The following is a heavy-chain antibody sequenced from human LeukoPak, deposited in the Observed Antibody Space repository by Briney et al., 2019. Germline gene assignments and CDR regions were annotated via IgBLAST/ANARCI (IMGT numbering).Heavy chain of an antibody. D-gene: IGHD3-10*01. CDR2: INHSGST. CDR3: ARRVRGVNDAFDI. J-gene: IGHJ3*02. CDR1: GGSFSDYY. Sequence: SETLSLTCAVYGGSFSDYYWSWIRQPPGKGLEWIGEINHSGSTNCNPSLKSRVTISVDTSKNHFSLKLSSMTAADTAVCYCARRVRGVNDAFDIWGQGTMVTVSS. V-gene: IGHV4-34*01.